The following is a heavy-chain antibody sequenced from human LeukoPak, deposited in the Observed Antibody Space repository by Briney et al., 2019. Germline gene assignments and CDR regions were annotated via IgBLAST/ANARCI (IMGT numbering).Heavy chain of an antibody. D-gene: IGHD3-22*01. CDR2: IKQDGSEK. Sequence: GGSLRLSCAASGFTFSNYWMSWVRQAPGKGLEWVANIKQDGSEKYYVDSVKGRFTISRDNSKNTLYLQMNSLRAEDTAVYYCAKDEGTMIVVVIAPPSGWGQGTLVTVSS. J-gene: IGHJ4*02. CDR3: AKDEGTMIVVVIAPPSG. V-gene: IGHV3-7*01. CDR1: GFTFSNYW.